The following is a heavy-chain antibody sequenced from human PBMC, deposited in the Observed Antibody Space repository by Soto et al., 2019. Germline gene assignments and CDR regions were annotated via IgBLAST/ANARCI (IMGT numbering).Heavy chain of an antibody. D-gene: IGHD6-13*01. CDR3: AKDVSSWYVFDS. Sequence: LEWVSVVNAGGGTTYYADSVKGRFTISRDNSKNTLYLEMNSLRAEDTAVYYCAKDVSSWYVFDSWGQGTLVTVSS. J-gene: IGHJ4*02. CDR2: VNAGGGTT. V-gene: IGHV3-23*01.